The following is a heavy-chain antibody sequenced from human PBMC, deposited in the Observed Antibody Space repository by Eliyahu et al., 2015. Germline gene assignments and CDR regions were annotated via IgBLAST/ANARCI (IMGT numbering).Heavy chain of an antibody. CDR2: IIPIFGTA. J-gene: IGHJ3*02. Sequence: QVQLVQSGAEVKKPGSSVKVSCKASGXTFSSYASSWVRQAPGQGLEWMGGIIPIFGTANYAQKFQGRVTITADESTSTAYMELSSLRSEDTAVYYCARWLRDGYNYGPNDAFDIWGQGTMVTVSS. D-gene: IGHD5-24*01. CDR3: ARWLRDGYNYGPNDAFDI. V-gene: IGHV1-69*01. CDR1: GXTFSSYA.